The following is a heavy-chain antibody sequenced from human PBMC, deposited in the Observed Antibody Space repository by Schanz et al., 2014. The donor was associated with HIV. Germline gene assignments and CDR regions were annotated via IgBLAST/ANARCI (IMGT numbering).Heavy chain of an antibody. Sequence: EAQLVESGGGVVQPGRSLRLSCVASGFNFNSYGMHWVRQAPGKGLVWVSSISESGGRSYYADSVNGRFTISRDNSKNTLYLQMTTLRTEDTAVYYCAKPEYDSRGNSQSHFDSWGQGTLVTVSS. J-gene: IGHJ4*02. D-gene: IGHD3-22*01. CDR3: AKPEYDSRGNSQSHFDS. CDR2: ISESGGRS. V-gene: IGHV3-23*04. CDR1: GFNFNSYG.